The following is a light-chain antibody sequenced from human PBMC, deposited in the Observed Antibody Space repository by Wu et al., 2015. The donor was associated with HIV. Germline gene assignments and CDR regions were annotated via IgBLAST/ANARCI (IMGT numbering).Light chain of an antibody. CDR2: DAS. CDR1: QSVSSY. J-gene: IGKJ1*01. V-gene: IGKV3-11*01. Sequence: EIVLTQSPATLSLSPGERATLSCRASQSVSSYLAWYQQKPGQAPRLLIYDASNRATGIPARFSGSGSGTDFTLTISSLEPEDFAVYYCQQYGRSPLWTFGQGTKVEIK. CDR3: QQYGRSPLWT.